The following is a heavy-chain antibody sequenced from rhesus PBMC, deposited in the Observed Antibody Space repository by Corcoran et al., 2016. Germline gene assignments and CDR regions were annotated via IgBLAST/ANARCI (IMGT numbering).Heavy chain of an antibody. CDR1: GGSISDSYR. J-gene: IGHJ2*01. CDR2: IYGSSTST. Sequence: QVQLQESGPGVVKPSETLSLTCAVSGGSISDSYRWSWIRQPPGKGLEWIGYIYGSSTSTNYNPSLNSRVTISNDTSKNQFSLTLSSVTAADTAVYYCARVWYYWYFDLWGPGTPITISS. D-gene: IGHD2-21*01. CDR3: ARVWYYWYFDL. V-gene: IGHV4S10*01.